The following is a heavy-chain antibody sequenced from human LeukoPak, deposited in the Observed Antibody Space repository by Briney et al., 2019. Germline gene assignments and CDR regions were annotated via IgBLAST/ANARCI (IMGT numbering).Heavy chain of an antibody. CDR3: ARGQPSDY. CDR1: GGSISSSSYY. V-gene: IGHV4-39*07. CDR2: IYYSGST. J-gene: IGHJ4*02. Sequence: PSETLSLTCTVSGGSISSSSYYWGWIRQPPGKGLEWIGGIYYSGSTYYNPSLKSRVTISVDTSKNQFSLKLSSVTAADTAVYYCARGQPSDYWGQGTLVTVSS.